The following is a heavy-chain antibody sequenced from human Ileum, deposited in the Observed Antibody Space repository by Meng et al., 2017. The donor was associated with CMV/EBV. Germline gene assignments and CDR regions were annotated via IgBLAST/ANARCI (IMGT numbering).Heavy chain of an antibody. J-gene: IGHJ4*02. Sequence: QWQLQGPGPGLVKPPQTLSLTCTVPGDLANNFYWSWIRQPAGKGLQWIGRISTSGSDNYNPSLKSRVTMSVDTSKKQFSLKLSSVTAADTAVYYCARSGLRGIYVDYWGQGTLVTVSS. D-gene: IGHD4-17*01. CDR3: ARSGLRGIYVDY. CDR2: ISTSGSD. V-gene: IGHV4-4*07. CDR1: GDLANNFY.